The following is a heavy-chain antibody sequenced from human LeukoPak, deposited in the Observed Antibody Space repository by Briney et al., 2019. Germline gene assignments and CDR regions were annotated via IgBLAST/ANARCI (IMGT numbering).Heavy chain of an antibody. J-gene: IGHJ4*02. Sequence: SVKVSCKASGFTFTSSAVQWVRQARGQRLEWIGWIVVGSGNTNYAQKFQERVTITRDMSTSTAYMELSSLRSEDTAVYYCATVVPAAYYFDYWGQGTLVTVSS. CDR1: GFTFTSSA. V-gene: IGHV1-58*01. CDR3: ATVVPAAYYFDY. CDR2: IVVGSGNT. D-gene: IGHD2-2*01.